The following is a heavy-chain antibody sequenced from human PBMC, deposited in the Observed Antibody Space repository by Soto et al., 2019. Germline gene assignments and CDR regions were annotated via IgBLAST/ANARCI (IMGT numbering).Heavy chain of an antibody. Sequence: QVQLVESGGGVVQPGRSLRLSCAASGFTFSSYGMHWVRQAPGKGLEWVAVIWYDGSNKYYADSVKGRFTISRDNSKNTLYLQMNSLRAEDTAVHYCAREPYYDSSGAFDIWGQGTMVTGSS. CDR1: GFTFSSYG. V-gene: IGHV3-33*01. D-gene: IGHD3-22*01. J-gene: IGHJ3*02. CDR3: AREPYYDSSGAFDI. CDR2: IWYDGSNK.